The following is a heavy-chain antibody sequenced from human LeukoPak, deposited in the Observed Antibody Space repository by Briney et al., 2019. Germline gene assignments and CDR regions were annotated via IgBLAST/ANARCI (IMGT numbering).Heavy chain of an antibody. CDR1: GFTFSSFG. V-gene: IGHV3-33*01. CDR3: ERDFVNSSSWIDY. CDR2: IWYVGTHN. J-gene: IGHJ4*02. Sequence: ARSLSLSCAASGFTFSSFGMEWVRPAPGKGREWVALIWYVGTHNYQANSGKGRFTSYRDKSKNTLDLQMNSLRAEDMAVCYCERDFVNSSSWIDYWGQGTLVPVSS. D-gene: IGHD6-13*01.